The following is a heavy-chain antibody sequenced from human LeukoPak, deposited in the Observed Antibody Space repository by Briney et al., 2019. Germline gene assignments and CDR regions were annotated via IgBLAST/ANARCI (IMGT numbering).Heavy chain of an antibody. CDR3: ARLLCSGGSCYVVFDY. Sequence: SETLSLTCAVYGGSFSGYYWSWIRQPPGKGLEWIGEINHSGSTNYNPSLKSRVTISVDTSKNQFSLKLSSVTAADTAVYYCARLLCSGGSCYVVFDYWGXXTLVTVSS. J-gene: IGHJ4*02. CDR1: GGSFSGYY. D-gene: IGHD2-15*01. V-gene: IGHV4-34*01. CDR2: INHSGST.